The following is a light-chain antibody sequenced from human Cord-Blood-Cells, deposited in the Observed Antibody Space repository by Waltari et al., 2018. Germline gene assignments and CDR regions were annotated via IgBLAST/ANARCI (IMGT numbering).Light chain of an antibody. V-gene: IGKV4-1*01. CDR1: QSVLYSSNNKNY. CDR3: QQYYSTPYS. J-gene: IGKJ2*03. Sequence: DIVMTQSPDSLAGSLGERATINCKSSQSVLYSSNNKNYLAWYQQKQGQPPKLLIYWAATRESGVPDRFSGSGSGTDFTLTISSLQAEDVAVYYCQQYYSTPYSFGQGTKLEIK. CDR2: WAA.